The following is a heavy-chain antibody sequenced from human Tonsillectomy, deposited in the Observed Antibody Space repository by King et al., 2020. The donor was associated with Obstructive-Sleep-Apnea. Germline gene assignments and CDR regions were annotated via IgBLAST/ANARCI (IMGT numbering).Heavy chain of an antibody. CDR3: AKDTGQEFYRWFDT. J-gene: IGHJ5*02. CDR2: ISRRGDSP. Sequence: VQLVESGGGSVQPGGALRLSCAASGFTFSDYAMSWVRQAPGKGLEWVSAISRRGDSPYYADSVKGRFTISRDNSRNTLYLQMKSLRAEDTAVYYCAKDTGQEFYRWFDTWGQGTLVTVSS. CDR1: GFTFSDYA. V-gene: IGHV3-23*04. D-gene: IGHD2-8*02.